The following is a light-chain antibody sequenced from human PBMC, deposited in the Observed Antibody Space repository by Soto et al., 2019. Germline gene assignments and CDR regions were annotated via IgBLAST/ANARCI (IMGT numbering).Light chain of an antibody. CDR2: KVS. J-gene: IGKJ1*01. CDR1: QSLVHSDRNTY. CDR3: MQLSHFPWT. V-gene: IGKV2-24*01. Sequence: EIVMTQTPLSAPVTLGQSASISCRSSQSLVHSDRNTYLSWFHQRPGHPPRLLIYKVSKRFSGVPDRVGGSGSGTYFTLKIDRVEADDVGLYYCMQLSHFPWTFGQGTKVEV.